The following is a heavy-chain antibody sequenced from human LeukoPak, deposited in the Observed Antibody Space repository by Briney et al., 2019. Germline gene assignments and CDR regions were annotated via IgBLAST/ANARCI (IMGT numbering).Heavy chain of an antibody. J-gene: IGHJ4*02. CDR1: GFTFSDYT. CDR2: LPPDGSYQ. Sequence: GGSLRLSCAASGFTFSDYTMQWVRQAPGKGLEWVALLPPDGSYQYYGDSLKGRFAISRDNFKNALYLQMNSLRLEDTAVYYCARGLHDRSWYGAHWGQGTLLSVSS. CDR3: ARGLHDRSWYGAH. D-gene: IGHD6-13*01. V-gene: IGHV3-30*09.